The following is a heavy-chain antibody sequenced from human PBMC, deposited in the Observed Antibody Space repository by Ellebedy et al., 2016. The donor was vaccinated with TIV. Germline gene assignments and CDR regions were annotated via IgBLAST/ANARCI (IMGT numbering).Heavy chain of an antibody. Sequence: PGGSLRLSCAAWGFSFSNFWMSWVRQAPGKGLEWVAHIKTDGSETYYVDSVKGRFTISRENAKNALLLQMDGLRVDDSAVYYCVGFGVFNLWGQGAPVTVSS. V-gene: IGHV3-7*01. D-gene: IGHD3-3*01. CDR2: IKTDGSET. CDR1: GFSFSNFW. J-gene: IGHJ5*02. CDR3: VGFGVFNL.